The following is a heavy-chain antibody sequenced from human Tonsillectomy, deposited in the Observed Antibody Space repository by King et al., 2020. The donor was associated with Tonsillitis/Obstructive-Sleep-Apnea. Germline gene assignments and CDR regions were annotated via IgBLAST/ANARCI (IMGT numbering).Heavy chain of an antibody. CDR1: GFTFSRLG. CDR3: AGRSGLPYYCDY. CDR2: ISDSGGST. Sequence: VQLVESGGGLVQPGGSLRLSCAASGFTFSRLGMTWVRQAPGRGLEWVSGISDSGGSTYYADSVKGRFTISRDNSKNTLYLQMNSLRAEDTAVYHCAGRSGLPYYCDYWGQGTLVTVSS. V-gene: IGHV3-23*04. J-gene: IGHJ4*02. D-gene: IGHD3-3*01.